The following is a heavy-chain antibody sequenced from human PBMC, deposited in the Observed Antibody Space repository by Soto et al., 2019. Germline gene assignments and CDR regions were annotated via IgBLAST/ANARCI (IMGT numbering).Heavy chain of an antibody. D-gene: IGHD3-3*01. J-gene: IGHJ6*03. Sequence: GGSLRLSCSASGFTFRSYAMSWVRQAPGKGLEWVSGISGGGSDTYYSDSVRGRFTISRDNSKNTLYLQMNSLRAEDTAVYYCAKDGQYYDFWSGYYQYYYYMDVWGKGTTVTVSS. V-gene: IGHV3-23*01. CDR2: ISGGGSDT. CDR1: GFTFRSYA. CDR3: AKDGQYYDFWSGYYQYYYYMDV.